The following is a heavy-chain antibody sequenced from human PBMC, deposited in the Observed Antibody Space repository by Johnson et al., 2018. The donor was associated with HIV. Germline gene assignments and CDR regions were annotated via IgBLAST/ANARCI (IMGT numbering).Heavy chain of an antibody. V-gene: IGHV3-30*04. CDR2: ISYAGSNK. Sequence: QVQLVESGGGVVQPGRSLRLSCAASGFTFSSYAMHWVRQAPGKGLEWVAVISYAGSNKYYAASVKGRFTISRDNSKNTRYLQMNSLRAEDTAVYYCARGGKWGIVGARGAFDIWGQGTMVTVSS. D-gene: IGHD1-26*01. CDR3: ARGGKWGIVGARGAFDI. CDR1: GFTFSSYA. J-gene: IGHJ3*02.